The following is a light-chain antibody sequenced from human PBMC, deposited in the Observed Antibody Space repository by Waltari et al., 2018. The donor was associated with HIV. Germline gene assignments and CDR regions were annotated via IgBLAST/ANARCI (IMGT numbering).Light chain of an antibody. V-gene: IGLV1-44*01. CDR3: ASCDDSLKAYI. CDR1: NSNIGSNT. CDR2: SND. Sequence: QSVLTQPPSASGTPGQRVSISCSGTNSNIGSNTVKWYQQVPGSAAKVVMYSNDLRPAGVPDRFSGSKSGTSSSLAISGVQSVDEADYYCASCDDSLKAYIFGTGTKVTVL. J-gene: IGLJ1*01.